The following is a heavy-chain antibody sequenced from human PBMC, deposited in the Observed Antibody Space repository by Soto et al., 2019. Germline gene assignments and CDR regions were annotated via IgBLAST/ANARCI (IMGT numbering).Heavy chain of an antibody. CDR2: INAGNRNT. D-gene: IGHD1-26*01. CDR1: GYTFTTYT. V-gene: IGHV1-3*05. J-gene: IGHJ4*02. CDR3: ERGGTHYSSDLDY. Sequence: QVQLVQSGAEEKKPGASVKVSCKASGYTFTTYTMHWVRQAPGQGLEWMGWINAGNRNTKYAQKFQGRVTITRDTAASTAYMELSSLSSEDTAVSYCERGGTHYSSDLDYWGQGTLVTVSS.